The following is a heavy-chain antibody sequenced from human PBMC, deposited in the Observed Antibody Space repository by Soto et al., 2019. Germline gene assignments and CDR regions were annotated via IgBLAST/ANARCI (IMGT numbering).Heavy chain of an antibody. CDR3: ARDLHEIVVVPTSLAY. V-gene: IGHV3-21*01. J-gene: IGHJ4*02. D-gene: IGHD2-2*01. CDR1: GFTFSSYN. Sequence: GSLRLSCAASGFTFSSYNMNWVRQAPGKGLEWVSSISSSRSYIYYADSLKGRFTISRDNAKNSLYLQINSLRAEDTAVYYCARDLHEIVVVPTSLAYWGQGTLVTVSS. CDR2: ISSSRSYI.